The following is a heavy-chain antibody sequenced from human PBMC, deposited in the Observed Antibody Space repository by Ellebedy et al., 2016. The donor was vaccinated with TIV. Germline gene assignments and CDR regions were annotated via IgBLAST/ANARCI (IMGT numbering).Heavy chain of an antibody. CDR3: AKYSFYYADFF. V-gene: IGHV4-34*01. CDR2: ANHFAGI. CDR1: GGSFSGNY. J-gene: IGHJ4*02. D-gene: IGHD3-22*01. Sequence: MPSETLSLTCAVYGGSFSGNYWSWFRQPPGKGLEWIGEANHFAGIKYNLSLRSRVTVSVDTSKNQFSLELRSLTAADTAVYYCAKYSFYYADFFWGQGTLVTVSS.